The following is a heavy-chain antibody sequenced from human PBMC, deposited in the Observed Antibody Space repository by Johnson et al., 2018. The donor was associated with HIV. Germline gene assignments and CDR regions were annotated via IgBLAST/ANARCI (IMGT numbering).Heavy chain of an antibody. J-gene: IGHJ3*02. CDR1: RFTFSNYA. D-gene: IGHD6-6*01. CDR3: ARRGYSSSGGAFDI. Sequence: QMLLVESGGGVVQPGRSLRLSCVASRFTFSNYAMHWVRQAPGKGLEWVALISYDGSHKYYADSVKGRFTISSDKSKNSVYLQMNSLRAEDTAVYYCARRGYSSSGGAFDIWGQGTMVTISS. V-gene: IGHV3-30-3*01. CDR2: ISYDGSHK.